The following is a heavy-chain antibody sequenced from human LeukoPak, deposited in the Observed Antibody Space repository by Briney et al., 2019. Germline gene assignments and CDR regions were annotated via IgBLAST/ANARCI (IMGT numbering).Heavy chain of an antibody. J-gene: IGHJ4*02. CDR2: IIPIFGTE. CDR3: ARGGSSSSLGDYFDY. CDR1: GGTFSSYA. Sequence: SVKVSCKASGGTFSSYAISWVRQAPGQGLEWMGGIIPIFGTENYAQKFQGRVTITTDESTSTAYMELSSLRSEDTAVYYCARGGSSSSLGDYFDYWGQGTLVTVSS. D-gene: IGHD6-6*01. V-gene: IGHV1-69*05.